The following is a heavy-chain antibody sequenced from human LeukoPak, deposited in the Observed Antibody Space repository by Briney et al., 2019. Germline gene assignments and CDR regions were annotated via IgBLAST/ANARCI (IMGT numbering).Heavy chain of an antibody. J-gene: IGHJ2*01. CDR2: IYPGDSDT. D-gene: IGHD4-17*01. CDR1: GYIFSNYW. Sequence: GESLKISCKGSGYIFSNYWIGWVRQMPGKGLERMGIIYPGDSDTRYSPSFQGQVTISADKSISTAYLQWSSLKASDTAMYYCARADYGDYGAWYFDLWGRGTLVTVSS. CDR3: ARADYGDYGAWYFDL. V-gene: IGHV5-51*01.